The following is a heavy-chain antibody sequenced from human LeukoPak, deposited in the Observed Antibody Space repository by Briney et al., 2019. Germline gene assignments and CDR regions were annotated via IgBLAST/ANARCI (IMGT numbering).Heavy chain of an antibody. CDR2: IYYSGST. D-gene: IGHD6-13*01. Sequence: SETLSLTCTVSGGSISSSSYYWGWIRQPPGKGLEWIGSIYYSGSTYYNPSLKSRVTISVDTSKNQFSLKLSSVTAADTAVYYCARHAAAAIPYYFDYWGQGTLVTVSS. V-gene: IGHV4-39*01. J-gene: IGHJ4*02. CDR3: ARHAAAAIPYYFDY. CDR1: GGSISSSSYY.